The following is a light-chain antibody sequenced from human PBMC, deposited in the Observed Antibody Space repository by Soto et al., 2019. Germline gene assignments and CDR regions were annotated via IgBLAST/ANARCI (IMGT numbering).Light chain of an antibody. CDR2: KGT. V-gene: IGLV2-23*01. CDR3: CSSAPESTYV. J-gene: IGLJ1*01. Sequence: QSVLTQPASVSGAHGQSISISCTGTSSDVGGYNSVSWYQQLPHKAPKVILYKGTQRPSGVSSRFSGSTSGNAASLTISGLQADDEADYFCCSSAPESTYVFGTGTKVTVL. CDR1: SSDVGGYNS.